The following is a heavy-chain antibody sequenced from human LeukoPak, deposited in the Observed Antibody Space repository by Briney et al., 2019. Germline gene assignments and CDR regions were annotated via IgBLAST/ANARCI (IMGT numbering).Heavy chain of an antibody. J-gene: IGHJ4*02. CDR3: AKDIGRGYRLRNYFDY. D-gene: IGHD3-22*01. V-gene: IGHV3-9*03. CDR1: GFTFDDYA. CDR2: ISWNSGSI. Sequence: GGSLRLSCAASGFTFDDYAMHWVRQAPGKGLEWVSGISWNSGSIGYADSVKGRFTISRDNAKNSLYLQMNSLRAEDMALYYCAKDIGRGYRLRNYFDYWGQGTLVTVSS.